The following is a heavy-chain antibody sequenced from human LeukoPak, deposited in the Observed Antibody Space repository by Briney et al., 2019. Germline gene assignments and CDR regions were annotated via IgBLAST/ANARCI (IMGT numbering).Heavy chain of an antibody. V-gene: IGHV3-23*01. CDR1: GFTFSSYG. CDR3: AKESGSGWHYYFDY. Sequence: QPGRSLRLSCAASGFTFSSYGMHWVRQAPGKGLEWVSAISGSGGSTYYADSVKGRFTISRDNSKNTLYLQMNSLRAEDTAVYYCAKESGSGWHYYFDYWGQGTLVTVSS. CDR2: ISGSGGST. D-gene: IGHD6-19*01. J-gene: IGHJ4*02.